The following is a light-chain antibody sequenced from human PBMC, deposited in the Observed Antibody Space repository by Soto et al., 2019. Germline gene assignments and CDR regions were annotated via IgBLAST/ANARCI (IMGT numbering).Light chain of an antibody. V-gene: IGKV3-15*01. CDR3: QQYSHRPPYS. J-gene: IGKJ2*01. CDR1: QSLDYN. Sequence: EIVMTQSPATLSVSLGERATLSCRAGQSLDYNLAWYQQKPGQAPRLLIYGASARATGVPARFSGSGSETVFTLTISSVQSEDCAVYFCQQYSHRPPYSSGQGTKLEIK. CDR2: GAS.